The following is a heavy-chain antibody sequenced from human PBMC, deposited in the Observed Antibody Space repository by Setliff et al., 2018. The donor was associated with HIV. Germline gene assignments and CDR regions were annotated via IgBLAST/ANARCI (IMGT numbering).Heavy chain of an antibody. J-gene: IGHJ6*02. V-gene: IGHV4-59*11. Sequence: PSETLSLTCTVSYGSISGHYWTWIRQPPGKGLEWIGYIHHSGGTQYNPSLMSRLTMSVDSSKDQFSLSLSSVTAADTAVYYCAREQYHFVVDYYYYYGMDVWGQGNTVTVSS. CDR1: YGSISGHY. D-gene: IGHD2-15*01. CDR3: AREQYHFVVDYYYYYGMDV. CDR2: IHHSGGT.